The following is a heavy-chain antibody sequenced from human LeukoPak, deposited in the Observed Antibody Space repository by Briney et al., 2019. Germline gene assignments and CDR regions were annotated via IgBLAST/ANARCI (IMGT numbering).Heavy chain of an antibody. CDR3: AKDRELVRAFDI. Sequence: GGSLRLSCAASGFTFSSYGMHWVRQAPGKGLEWVAFIRYDGSNKYYADSVKGRFTISRDNSKNTLYLQMNSLRAEDTAVYYCAKDRELVRAFDIWGQGTMVTVSS. CDR1: GFTFSSYG. D-gene: IGHD1-26*01. V-gene: IGHV3-30*02. CDR2: IRYDGSNK. J-gene: IGHJ3*02.